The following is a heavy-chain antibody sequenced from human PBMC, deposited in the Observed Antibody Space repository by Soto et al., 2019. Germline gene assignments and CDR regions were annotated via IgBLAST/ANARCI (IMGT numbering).Heavy chain of an antibody. CDR2: ISGGGSGV. Sequence: EVQLLESGGGLVQPGGSLRLSCTASGFTFSDHAMTWVRQAPGKGLEWVSGISGGGSGVYYADSVKGRFTGSRANSKNTLFLQMDSLRAEDTAVYYCAIDLWWYTHWGQGTLVTVSS. CDR1: GFTFSDHA. CDR3: AIDLWWYTH. J-gene: IGHJ4*02. V-gene: IGHV3-23*01. D-gene: IGHD2-15*01.